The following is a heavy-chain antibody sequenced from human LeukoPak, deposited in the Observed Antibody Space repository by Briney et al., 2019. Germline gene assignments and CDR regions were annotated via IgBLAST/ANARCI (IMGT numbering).Heavy chain of an antibody. CDR2: IYHSGST. CDR3: ARDKTFGLNNWFDP. D-gene: IGHD3-3*01. J-gene: IGHJ5*02. V-gene: IGHV4-30-2*01. CDR1: GGSVSSGGHS. Sequence: SQTLSLTCAVSGGSVSSGGHSWSWIRQPPGKGLEWIGYIYHSGSTYYNPSLKSRVTISVDRSKNQFSLKLSSVTAADTAVYYCARDKTFGLNNWFDPWGQGTLVTVSS.